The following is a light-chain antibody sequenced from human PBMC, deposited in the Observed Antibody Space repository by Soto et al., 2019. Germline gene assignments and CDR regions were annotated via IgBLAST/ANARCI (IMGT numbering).Light chain of an antibody. Sequence: QSALAQRPSASGSPGQSVTISCTGTSGDVGVYNYVSWYQQHPGKAPKLMIYEVNKRPSGVPDRFSGSKSGNTASLTVSGLQADDEADYYCSSYGGSNNLIFGGGTKVTVL. CDR3: SSYGGSNNLI. CDR2: EVN. CDR1: SGDVGVYNY. V-gene: IGLV2-8*01. J-gene: IGLJ2*01.